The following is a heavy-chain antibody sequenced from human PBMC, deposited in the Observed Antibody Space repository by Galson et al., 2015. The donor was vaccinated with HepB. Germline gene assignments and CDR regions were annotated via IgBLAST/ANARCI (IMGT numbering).Heavy chain of an antibody. J-gene: IGHJ6*02. CDR1: GFTVSSNY. Sequence: SLRLSCAASGFTVSSNYMSWVRQAPGKGLEWVSVIYSGGSTYYADSVKGRFTISRDNSKNTLYLQMNSLRAEDTAVYYCARVKQQLVPYYYYGMDVWGQGTTVTVSS. D-gene: IGHD6-13*01. CDR2: IYSGGST. V-gene: IGHV3-66*02. CDR3: ARVKQQLVPYYYYGMDV.